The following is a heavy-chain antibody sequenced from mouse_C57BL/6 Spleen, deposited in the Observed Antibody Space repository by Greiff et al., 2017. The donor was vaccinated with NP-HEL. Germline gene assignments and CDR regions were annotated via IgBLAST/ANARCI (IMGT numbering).Heavy chain of an antibody. J-gene: IGHJ1*03. CDR1: GYSITSGYY. Sequence: EVQLQESGPGLVKPSQSLSLTCSVTGYSITSGYYWNWIRQFPGNKLEWMGYISYDGSNNYNPSLKNRISITRDTSKNQFFLKLNSVTTEDTATYYCARGKTYYYGSSYWYFDVWGTGTTVTVSS. CDR3: ARGKTYYYGSSYWYFDV. CDR2: ISYDGSN. V-gene: IGHV3-6*01. D-gene: IGHD1-1*01.